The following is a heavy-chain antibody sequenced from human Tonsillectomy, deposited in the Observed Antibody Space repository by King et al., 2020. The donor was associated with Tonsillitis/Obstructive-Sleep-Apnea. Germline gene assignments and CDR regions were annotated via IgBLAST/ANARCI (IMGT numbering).Heavy chain of an antibody. D-gene: IGHD5-12*01. CDR1: GDSVSANSVA. J-gene: IGHJ6*02. V-gene: IGHV6-1*01. CDR3: ARVKHSDYDFSYDYGMDV. CDR2: TYDKSKWYN. Sequence: VQLQQSGPGLVKPSQTLSLTCAISGDSVSANSVAWNYIRQSPSRGLEWLGRTYDKSKWYNDYAVSVKSRITINPDTSMNQFSLQLTSVTPEDTAVYYCARVKHSDYDFSYDYGMDVWGQGTTGTVSS.